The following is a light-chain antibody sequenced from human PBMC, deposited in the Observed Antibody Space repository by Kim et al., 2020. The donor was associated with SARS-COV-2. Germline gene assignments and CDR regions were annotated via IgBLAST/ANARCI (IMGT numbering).Light chain of an antibody. V-gene: IGKV3-11*01. CDR3: QQRRTWPLT. CDR2: DAS. J-gene: IGKJ4*01. Sequence: EIVLTQSPATLSLSPGEGATLSCRASQSLSSYLAWYQQKPGQAPRLLIYDASNRATGIPARFSASGSGTDFTLTISSLEPEDFAVYYCQQRRTWPLTFGGGTKVEI. CDR1: QSLSSY.